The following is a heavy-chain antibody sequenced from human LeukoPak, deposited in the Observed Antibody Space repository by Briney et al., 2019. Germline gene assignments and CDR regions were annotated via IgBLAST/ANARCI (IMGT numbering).Heavy chain of an antibody. CDR2: IYYSGST. CDR1: GGSISSSSYY. Sequence: PSETLSLTCTVSGGSISSSSYYWGWIRQPPGKGLEWIGSIYYSGSTYYNPSLKSRVTISVDTSKNQFSLKLSSVTAADTAVYYCARLGRRAAHDYWGQGTLVTVSS. J-gene: IGHJ4*02. CDR3: ARLGRRAAHDY. V-gene: IGHV4-39*01.